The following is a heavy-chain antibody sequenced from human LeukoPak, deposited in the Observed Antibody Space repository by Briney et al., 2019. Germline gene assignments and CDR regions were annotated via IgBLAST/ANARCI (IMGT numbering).Heavy chain of an antibody. CDR3: ATRGIAARPGPTHYYFDY. D-gene: IGHD6-6*01. Sequence: ASVKVSCKVSGYTLTELSMHWVQQAPGKGLEWMGGFDPEDGETIYAQKFQGRVTMTEDTSTDTAYMELSSLRSEDTAVYYCATRGIAARPGPTHYYFDYWGQGTLVTVSS. CDR1: GYTLTELS. CDR2: FDPEDGET. V-gene: IGHV1-24*01. J-gene: IGHJ4*02.